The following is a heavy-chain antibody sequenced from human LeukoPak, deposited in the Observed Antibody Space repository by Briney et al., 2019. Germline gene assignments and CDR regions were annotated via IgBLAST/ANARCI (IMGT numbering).Heavy chain of an antibody. D-gene: IGHD3-22*01. CDR2: INPNSGGT. CDR1: GYTFTGYY. J-gene: IGHJ3*02. V-gene: IGHV1-2*04. CDR3: ARVVLNGSSVHAFDI. Sequence: GASVKVSCKASGYTFTGYYMHWVRQAPGQGLEWMGWINPNSGGTNYAQKFRGWVTMTRDTSISTAYMELSRLRSDDTAVYYCARVVLNGSSVHAFDIWGQGTMVTVSS.